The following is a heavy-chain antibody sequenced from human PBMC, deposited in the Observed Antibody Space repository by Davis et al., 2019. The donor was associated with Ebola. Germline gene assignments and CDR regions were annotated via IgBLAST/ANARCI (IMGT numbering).Heavy chain of an antibody. Sequence: GESLKIPCAASGFRLSDYNMSWIRQAPGKGLEWVSYISSSSSYTNYADSVKGRFTISRDNAKNSLYLQMNSLGAEDTAVYNCTSGIAAADHYWGQGTLVTVSS. V-gene: IGHV3-11*03. CDR2: ISSSSSYT. CDR3: TSGIAAADHY. J-gene: IGHJ4*01. CDR1: GFRLSDYN. D-gene: IGHD6-13*01.